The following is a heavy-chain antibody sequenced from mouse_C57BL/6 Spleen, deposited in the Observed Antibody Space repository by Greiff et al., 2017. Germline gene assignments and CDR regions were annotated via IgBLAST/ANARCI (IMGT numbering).Heavy chain of an antibody. D-gene: IGHD1-1*01. CDR2: INPNNGGT. CDR1: GYTFTDYY. J-gene: IGHJ1*03. V-gene: IGHV1-26*01. Sequence: EVQLQQSGPELVKPGASVKISCKASGYTFTDYYMNWVKQSHGKSLEWIGDINPNNGGTSYNQKFKGKATLTVDKSSSTAYMELRSLTSEDSAVYYCARESYYYGSSPHWYFDVWGTGTTVTVSS. CDR3: ARESYYYGSSPHWYFDV.